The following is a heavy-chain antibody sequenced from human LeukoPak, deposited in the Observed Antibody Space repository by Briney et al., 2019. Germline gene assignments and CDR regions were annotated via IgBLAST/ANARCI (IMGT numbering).Heavy chain of an antibody. J-gene: IGHJ4*02. D-gene: IGHD3-22*01. CDR1: GFTFSSYA. Sequence: GGSLRLSCAASGFTFSSYAMSWVRQAPGKGLEWVSAISGSGGSTYYADSVKGRFTISRDNSKNTLYLQMNSLRAEDTAVYYCAKWDRDYYDSSGFFGYWGQGTLVTVSS. CDR3: AKWDRDYYDSSGFFGY. CDR2: ISGSGGST. V-gene: IGHV3-23*01.